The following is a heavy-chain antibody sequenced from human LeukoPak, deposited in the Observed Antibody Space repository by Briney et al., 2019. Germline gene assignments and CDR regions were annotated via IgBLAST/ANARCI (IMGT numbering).Heavy chain of an antibody. Sequence: GESLKISCKGSGYSFTTYWIGWVRQMPGKGLEWMGIINPADSDTRYSPSFQGQVTISVDKSISTAYLQWSSLKASDTAMYYRARPTRPDYGDYGWFDPWGQGTLVTVSS. CDR2: INPADSDT. J-gene: IGHJ5*02. D-gene: IGHD4-17*01. CDR3: ARPTRPDYGDYGWFDP. V-gene: IGHV5-51*01. CDR1: GYSFTTYW.